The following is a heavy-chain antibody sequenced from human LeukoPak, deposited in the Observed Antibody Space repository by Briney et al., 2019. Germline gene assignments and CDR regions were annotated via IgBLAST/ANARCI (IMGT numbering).Heavy chain of an antibody. V-gene: IGHV3-23*01. CDR3: AKAELYGSGSYYSYYFDY. Sequence: GGSLRLSCAASGFTFSNYAMSWVRQAPGKGLEWVSAISGSGGSTYYADSVEGRFTISRDNSKNTLYLQMNSLRAEDTAVYYCAKAELYGSGSYYSYYFDYWGQGTLVTVSS. CDR2: ISGSGGST. D-gene: IGHD3-10*01. J-gene: IGHJ4*02. CDR1: GFTFSNYA.